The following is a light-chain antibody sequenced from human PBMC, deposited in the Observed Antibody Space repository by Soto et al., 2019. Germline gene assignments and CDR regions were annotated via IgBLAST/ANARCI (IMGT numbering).Light chain of an antibody. J-gene: IGKJ5*01. CDR1: QSVSSN. CDR3: QQYNNWPLT. Sequence: EIVMTQSTATLSVSPGERATLSCRASQSVSSNLAWYQQKPGQAPRLLIYGASTRATGIPARFSGSGSGTEFTLTISSLQSEDFAVHYCQQYNNWPLTFGQGTRLEIK. V-gene: IGKV3-15*01. CDR2: GAS.